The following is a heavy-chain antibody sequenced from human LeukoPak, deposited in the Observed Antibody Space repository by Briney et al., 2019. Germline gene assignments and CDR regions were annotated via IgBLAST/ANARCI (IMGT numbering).Heavy chain of an antibody. CDR2: IYYSGST. J-gene: IGHJ4*02. D-gene: IGHD2-15*01. CDR1: GGSISSSSYY. V-gene: IGHV4-39*07. CDR3: ARGWGKVAATQAPAYFDY. Sequence: SETLSLTCTVSGGSISSSSYYWGWIRQPPGKGLEWIGSIYYSGSTYYNPSLKSRVTISVDTSKNQFSLKLSSVTAADTAVYYCARGWGKVAATQAPAYFDYWGQGTLVTVSS.